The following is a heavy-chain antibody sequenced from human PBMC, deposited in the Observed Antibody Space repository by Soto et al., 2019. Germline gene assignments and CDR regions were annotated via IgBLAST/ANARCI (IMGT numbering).Heavy chain of an antibody. D-gene: IGHD3-10*01. J-gene: IGHJ6*02. V-gene: IGHV4-34*01. CDR2: ITPIGST. CDR1: GGSLSGHY. Sequence: SETLSLTCGVSGGSLSGHYWIWIRQPPGKGLEWIGEITPIGSTTYNPSLKSRLSISLDMSKNQFSLNLTSVSAADTAVYYCARGGITLAWNYYYYGMDVWGQGTTVTVSS. CDR3: ARGGITLAWNYYYYGMDV.